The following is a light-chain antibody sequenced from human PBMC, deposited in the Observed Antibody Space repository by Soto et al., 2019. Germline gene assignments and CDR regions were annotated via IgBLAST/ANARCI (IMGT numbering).Light chain of an antibody. Sequence: IVMTQSPDSLAVSLGERATINCKSSQSVLYSSNNKNYLAWYQQKPGQPPKLLIYWASTRESGVPDRFSGSGSGTDFTLTISSLQAEDVAFYYCQQYYSTPVTFGPGTKVDLK. CDR1: QSVLYSSNNKNY. J-gene: IGKJ3*01. CDR2: WAS. CDR3: QQYYSTPVT. V-gene: IGKV4-1*01.